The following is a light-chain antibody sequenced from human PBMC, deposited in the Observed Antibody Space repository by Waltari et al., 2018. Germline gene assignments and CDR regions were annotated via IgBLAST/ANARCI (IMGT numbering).Light chain of an antibody. CDR3: LVWHSTIDHQGV. J-gene: IGLJ2*01. CDR1: NIGSTS. CDR2: YDS. V-gene: IGLV3-21*04. Sequence: SYVVTQSPSVSVAPGETARITCGGDNIGSTSVPWYQQRSGQAPVLVISYDSDRPSGIPERFSGSNSGNTATLTISWVEAEDEADYYCLVWHSTIDHQGVFGGGTKLTVL.